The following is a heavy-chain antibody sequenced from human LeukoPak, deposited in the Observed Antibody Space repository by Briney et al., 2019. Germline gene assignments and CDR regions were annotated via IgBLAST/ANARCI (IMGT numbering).Heavy chain of an antibody. CDR1: GYTFTSYY. V-gene: IGHV1-46*01. Sequence: ASVKVSCKASGYTFTSYYMHWVRQAPGQGLEWMGIINPSGGSTSYAQKLQGRVTMATDTSTSTAYMELRSLRSDDSAVYYCARHFLIDYWAREPWSPSPQ. CDR2: INPSGGST. J-gene: IGHJ4*02. CDR3: ARHFLIDY.